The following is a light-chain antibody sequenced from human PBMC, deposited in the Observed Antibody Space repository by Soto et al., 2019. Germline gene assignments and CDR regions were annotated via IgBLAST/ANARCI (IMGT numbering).Light chain of an antibody. V-gene: IGKV3-20*01. CDR2: GAS. J-gene: IGKJ1*01. CDR3: HQYGSSPPT. Sequence: EIVLTQSPGTLSLSPGKRATLSCRASQSISSSYLAWYQQRPGQAPRLLMSGASNRATGIPDGFTGSGSGTDFTLTISRLEPEDFAVYYCHQYGSSPPTFGQGTKVDIK. CDR1: QSISSSY.